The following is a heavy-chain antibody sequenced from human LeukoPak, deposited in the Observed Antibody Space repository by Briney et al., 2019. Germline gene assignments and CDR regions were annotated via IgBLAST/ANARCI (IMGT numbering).Heavy chain of an antibody. V-gene: IGHV3-21*01. Sequence: GGFLRLSCAASGFTFSSYSMNWVRQAPGKGLEWVSSISSSSSYIYYADSVKGRFTISRDNAKNSLYLQMNSLRAEDTAVYYCARAQDIVVVPALFDPWGQGTLVTVSS. CDR2: ISSSSSYI. CDR1: GFTFSSYS. J-gene: IGHJ5*02. CDR3: ARAQDIVVVPALFDP. D-gene: IGHD2-2*01.